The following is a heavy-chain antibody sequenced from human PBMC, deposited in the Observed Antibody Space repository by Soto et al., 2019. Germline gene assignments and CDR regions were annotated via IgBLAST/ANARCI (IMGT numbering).Heavy chain of an antibody. D-gene: IGHD4-17*01. CDR1: GGSMSSYY. Sequence: SETLSLTCTASGGSMSSYYWSWIRKPPGKGLEWIGYIYYSGSTNYNPSLKSRVTISVDTPKNQFSLKLTSVTAADTAVYYCARAAMTTIAMDVWGRGTTVTVSS. CDR2: IYYSGST. CDR3: ARAAMTTIAMDV. V-gene: IGHV4-59*01. J-gene: IGHJ6*02.